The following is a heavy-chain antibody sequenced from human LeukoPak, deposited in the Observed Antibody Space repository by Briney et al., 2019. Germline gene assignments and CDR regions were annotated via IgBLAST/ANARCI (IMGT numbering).Heavy chain of an antibody. J-gene: IGHJ4*02. V-gene: IGHV3-21*01. Sequence: PGGSLRLSCAASGFTFSSYSMNWVRQAPGKGLEWVSSIGSSSSYIYYADSVKGRFTISRDNAKNSLYLQMNSLRAEDTAVYYCAREMSSSSGFDYWGQGTLVTVSS. CDR3: AREMSSSSGFDY. CDR1: GFTFSSYS. CDR2: IGSSSSYI. D-gene: IGHD6-6*01.